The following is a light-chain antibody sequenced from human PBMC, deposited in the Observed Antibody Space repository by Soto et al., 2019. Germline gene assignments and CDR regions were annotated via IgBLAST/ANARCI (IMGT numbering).Light chain of an antibody. V-gene: IGKV3-11*01. J-gene: IGKJ3*01. CDR2: ATS. CDR3: QQRSSWPFT. Sequence: EIVLTQSPGTLSLSPGERATLSCRASQSVSRYLAWYQQKPGQAPRLLIYATSNRATGIPARFSGSGSGTDFTLTISSLEPEDFAVYYCQQRSSWPFTFGPGTKVDIK. CDR1: QSVSRY.